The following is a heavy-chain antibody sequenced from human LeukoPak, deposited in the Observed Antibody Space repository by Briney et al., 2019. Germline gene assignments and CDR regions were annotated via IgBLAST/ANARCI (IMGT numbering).Heavy chain of an antibody. CDR1: GYTFTGYY. D-gene: IGHD3-9*01. Sequence: ASVKVSCKASGYTFTGYYMHWVRQAPGQGLEWMGWINPNSGGTNYAQKFQGRVTMTRDTSISTAYMELSRLRSDDTAVYYCARDQNYFDWLPHYWGQGTLVTVSS. CDR2: INPNSGGT. J-gene: IGHJ4*02. CDR3: ARDQNYFDWLPHY. V-gene: IGHV1-2*02.